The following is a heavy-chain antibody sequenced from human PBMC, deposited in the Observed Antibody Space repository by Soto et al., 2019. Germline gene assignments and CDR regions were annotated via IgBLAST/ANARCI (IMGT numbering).Heavy chain of an antibody. CDR2: ISWNSNII. V-gene: IGHV3-9*01. CDR1: GFTFDDYA. CDR3: AKGGPDGVCSGGRCYFDY. J-gene: IGHJ4*02. Sequence: EVQLVESGGGLVQPGRSLRLSCAASGFTFDDYAMHWVRRVPGKGLEWVSSISWNSNIIGYADSVKGRLTISRDNAKNSQYLQMNSLRPEDTALYYCAKGGPDGVCSGGRCYFDYWGQGTLVTVSS. D-gene: IGHD2-15*01.